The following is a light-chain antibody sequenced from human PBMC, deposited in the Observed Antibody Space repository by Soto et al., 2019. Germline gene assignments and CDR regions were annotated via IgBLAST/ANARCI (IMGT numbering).Light chain of an antibody. CDR2: SAS. V-gene: IGKV1-39*01. J-gene: IGKJ5*01. Sequence: EIQVTQSPTSLSASVGDRVTITCRASRSIGNHLTWYQQRPGKAPLLLIYSASSLQSGVPSRFSGSSSGTDFTLTITGLQPEDFATYYCQQSFSPHIAFGQGTRLDIK. CDR1: RSIGNH. CDR3: QQSFSPHIA.